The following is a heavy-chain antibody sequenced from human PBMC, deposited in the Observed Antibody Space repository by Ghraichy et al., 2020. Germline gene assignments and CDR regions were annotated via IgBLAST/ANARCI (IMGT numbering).Heavy chain of an antibody. CDR1: GFSLSNARMG. J-gene: IGHJ5*02. Sequence: SGPTLVKPTETLTLTCTVSGFSLSNARMGVSWIRQPPGKALEWLAHIFSNDEKSYSTSLKSRLTISKDTSKSQVVLTMTNMDPVDTATYYCARIQGGYCSGGSCYFSWFDPWGQGTLVTVSS. D-gene: IGHD2-15*01. V-gene: IGHV2-26*01. CDR2: IFSNDEK. CDR3: ARIQGGYCSGGSCYFSWFDP.